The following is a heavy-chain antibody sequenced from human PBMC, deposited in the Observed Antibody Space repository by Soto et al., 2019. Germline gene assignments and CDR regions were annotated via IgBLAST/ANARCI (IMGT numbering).Heavy chain of an antibody. J-gene: IGHJ6*02. V-gene: IGHV3-23*01. Sequence: AGGSLRLSCAASGFTFSSYAMSWVRQAPGKGLEWVSAISGSGGSTYYADSVKGRFTISRDNSKNTLYLQMNSLRAEDTAVYYCAKVRRGYYDILTGPYGMDVWGQGTTVTVSS. CDR2: ISGSGGST. D-gene: IGHD3-9*01. CDR3: AKVRRGYYDILTGPYGMDV. CDR1: GFTFSSYA.